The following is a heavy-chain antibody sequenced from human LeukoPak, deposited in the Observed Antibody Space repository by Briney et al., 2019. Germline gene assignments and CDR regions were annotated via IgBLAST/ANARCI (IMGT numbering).Heavy chain of an antibody. Sequence: GGSLRLSYAASGFTFSSYGMHWVRQAPGKGLEWVAFIRYDGSNKYYADSVKGRFTISRDNSKNTLYLQMNSLRAEDTAVYYCAKGEMATFDYWGQGTLVTVSS. CDR3: AKGEMATFDY. CDR1: GFTFSSYG. CDR2: IRYDGSNK. V-gene: IGHV3-30*02. J-gene: IGHJ4*02. D-gene: IGHD5-24*01.